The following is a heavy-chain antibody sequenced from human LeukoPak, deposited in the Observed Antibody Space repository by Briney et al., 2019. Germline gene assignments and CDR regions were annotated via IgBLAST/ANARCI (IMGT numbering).Heavy chain of an antibody. CDR3: AKAAFSRTSYFDY. CDR2: ISGSGGNT. J-gene: IGHJ4*02. Sequence: GGSLRLSCVASEFTVNNYAVSWVRQAPGKGLEWVSAISGSGGNTYYADSVKGRFTISRDNSKNTLYLQMDSLRADDTAVYYCAKAAFSRTSYFDYWGQGTLVTASS. CDR1: EFTVNNYA. V-gene: IGHV3-23*01. D-gene: IGHD3-3*02.